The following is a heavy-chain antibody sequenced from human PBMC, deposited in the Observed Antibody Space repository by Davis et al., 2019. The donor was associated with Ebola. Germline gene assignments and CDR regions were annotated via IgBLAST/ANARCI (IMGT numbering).Heavy chain of an antibody. D-gene: IGHD2-8*01. CDR3: ARDWITNLKY. CDR1: GFTFSSYA. J-gene: IGHJ4*02. V-gene: IGHV3-66*01. CDR2: IYSGGST. Sequence: GESLKISCAASGFTFSSYAMSWVRQAPGKGLEWVSVIYSGGSTYYADSVKGRFTISRDNSKNTLYLQMNSLRAEDTAVYYCARDWITNLKYWGQGTLVTVSS.